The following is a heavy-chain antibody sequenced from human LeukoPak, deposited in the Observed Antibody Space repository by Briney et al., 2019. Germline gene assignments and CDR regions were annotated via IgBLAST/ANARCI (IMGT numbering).Heavy chain of an antibody. CDR3: ARQSYSTYYMDV. V-gene: IGHV4-61*02. J-gene: IGHJ6*03. Sequence: SETLSLTCTVSGGSISSGSYYWSWIRQPAGKGLEWIGRIYTSGSTNYNPFLKSRVTISVDTSKNQFSLKLSSVTAADTAVYYCARQSYSTYYMDVWGKGTTVTVSS. CDR1: GGSISSGSYY. CDR2: IYTSGST. D-gene: IGHD4-11*01.